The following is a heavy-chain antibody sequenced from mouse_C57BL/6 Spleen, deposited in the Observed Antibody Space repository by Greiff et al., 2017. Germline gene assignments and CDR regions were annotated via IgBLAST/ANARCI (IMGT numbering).Heavy chain of an antibody. CDR3: ARSYDGCPYDARDY. V-gene: IGHV1-55*01. CDR1: GYTFTSYW. J-gene: IGHJ4*01. D-gene: IGHD2-3*01. Sequence: QVQLQQPGAELVKPGASVKMSCKASGYTFTSYWITWVKQRPGQGLEWIGDIYPGSGSTNYNEKFKSKATLTVDTSSSTAYMQLSSLTSEDSAVYYCARSYDGCPYDARDYWGQGTSVTVSS. CDR2: IYPGSGST.